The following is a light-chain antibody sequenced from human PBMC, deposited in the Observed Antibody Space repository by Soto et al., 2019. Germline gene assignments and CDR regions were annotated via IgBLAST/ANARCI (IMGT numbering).Light chain of an antibody. Sequence: ETVLTQSPGTLSLSPGERATLSCRASQSVSSSYLAWYQQKPGQAPRLLIYGASSRATGIPDRFSGSGSGTDFTLNISRLEPEDFSVYYCQHYGSSPLTFGGGTKVEIK. CDR1: QSVSSSY. CDR3: QHYGSSPLT. V-gene: IGKV3-20*01. J-gene: IGKJ4*01. CDR2: GAS.